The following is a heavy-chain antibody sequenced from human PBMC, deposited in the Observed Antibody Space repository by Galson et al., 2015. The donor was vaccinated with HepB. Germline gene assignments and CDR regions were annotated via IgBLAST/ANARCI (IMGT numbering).Heavy chain of an antibody. CDR2: MSYDGNKK. Sequence: SLRLSCAASGFTFSSYAMHWVRQAPGKGLEWVALMSYDGNKKYYADSVKGRFTISRDNSKNTLYLQVNSLRTEDTAVYHCARDRFGPAGNSGYGGFDSWAREPQSPSPQ. V-gene: IGHV3-30-3*01. CDR1: GFTFSSYA. CDR3: ARDRFGPAGNSGYGGFDS. J-gene: IGHJ4*02. D-gene: IGHD5-12*01.